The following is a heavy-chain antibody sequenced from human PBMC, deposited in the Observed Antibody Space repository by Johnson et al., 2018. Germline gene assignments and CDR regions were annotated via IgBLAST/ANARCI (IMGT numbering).Heavy chain of an antibody. Sequence: QVQLQESGAEVKKPGSSVKVSCKASGGTFSSYAISWVRQAPGQGLEWMGGIIPIFGTANYAQKFQGRVTITADESTSTAYMELSSLRSEDTAVYYCARDVTTVTVHGGSAFDIWCQGTMVTVSS. J-gene: IGHJ3*02. D-gene: IGHD4-17*01. CDR3: ARDVTTVTVHGGSAFDI. V-gene: IGHV1-69*01. CDR1: GGTFSSYA. CDR2: IIPIFGTA.